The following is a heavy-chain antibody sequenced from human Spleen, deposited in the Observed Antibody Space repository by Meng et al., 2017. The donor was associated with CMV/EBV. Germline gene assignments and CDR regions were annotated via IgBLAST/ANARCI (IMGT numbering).Heavy chain of an antibody. Sequence: SVKVSCKASGGTVSSYSISWVRQAPGQGLEWMGGIIPFFGKANYVQKFQGRVTFTTDEPTYTAYMELSSLRSEDTAVYYCARCSSGWFYFDSWGQGTLVTVSS. D-gene: IGHD6-19*01. CDR2: IIPFFGKA. CDR1: GGTVSSYS. CDR3: ARCSSGWFYFDS. J-gene: IGHJ4*02. V-gene: IGHV1-69*05.